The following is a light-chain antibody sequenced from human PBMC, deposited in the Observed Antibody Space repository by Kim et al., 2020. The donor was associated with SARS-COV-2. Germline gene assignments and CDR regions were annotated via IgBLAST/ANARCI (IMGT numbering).Light chain of an antibody. CDR3: HQSTSLPLT. CDR2: YAS. Sequence: TPNKKVTITGQASQRIGSSLHWSQLTPDPSPNLLMEYASQPISGVPSRFSGSGSGTDFTLSINSLEAEDAATYYCHQSTSLPLTFGQGTKVDIK. V-gene: IGKV6-21*02. J-gene: IGKJ1*01. CDR1: QRIGSS.